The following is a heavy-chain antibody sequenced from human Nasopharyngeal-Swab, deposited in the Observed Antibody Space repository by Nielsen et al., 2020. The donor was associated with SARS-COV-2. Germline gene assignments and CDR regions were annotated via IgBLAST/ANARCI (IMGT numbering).Heavy chain of an antibody. CDR3: ARQGTRCSGGSCYWDAFDI. J-gene: IGHJ3*02. V-gene: IGHV4-39*01. D-gene: IGHD2-15*01. CDR2: IYYSGST. Sequence: WIRQPPGKGLEWIESIYYSGSTYYNPSLKSRVTISVDTSKNQFSLKLSSVTAADTAVYYCARQGTRCSGGSCYWDAFDIWGQGTMVTVSS.